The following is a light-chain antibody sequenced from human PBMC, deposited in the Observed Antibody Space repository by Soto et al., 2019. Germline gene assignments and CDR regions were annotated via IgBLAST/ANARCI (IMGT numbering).Light chain of an antibody. Sequence: EIVMTQSPATLSVSPGERATLSCRASQSLSNNLAWYQQKVGLAPRLLVYHASTRATGIPARFSGSGSVTDFTLTINSLQSEAFAVYYCQQYNRWPLTFGGGTKVEIK. CDR3: QQYNRWPLT. CDR1: QSLSNN. J-gene: IGKJ4*01. V-gene: IGKV3-15*01. CDR2: HAS.